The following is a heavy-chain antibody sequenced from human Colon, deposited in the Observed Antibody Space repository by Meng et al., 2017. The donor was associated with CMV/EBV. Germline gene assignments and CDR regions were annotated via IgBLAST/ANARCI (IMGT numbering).Heavy chain of an antibody. CDR1: GFTFSAYA. J-gene: IGHJ4*02. V-gene: IGHV3-23*01. D-gene: IGHD3-22*01. CDR3: AKADYYDGSGYYFDY. Sequence: SGFTFSAYAMSWLRQARGKALEWVSSISGTGGNTYYADSVKGRFTISRDDSHNTLFLHMNSLRAEDTAVYYCAKADYYDGSGYYFDYWGQGTLVTVSS. CDR2: ISGTGGNT.